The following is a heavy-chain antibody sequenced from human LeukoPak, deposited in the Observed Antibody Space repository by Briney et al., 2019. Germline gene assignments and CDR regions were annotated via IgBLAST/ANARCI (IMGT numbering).Heavy chain of an antibody. CDR1: GFTFSSNW. CDR3: ARDAVSGTYVGFCDY. J-gene: IGHJ4*02. Sequence: GGSLRLSCAASGFTFSSNWMHWVRQAPGKGLVWVSRINSDGSSTSYADSVKGRFTISRDNAKNTLYLQMNSLRDEDTAVHYCARDAVSGTYVGFCDYWGQGTLVTVSS. CDR2: INSDGSST. D-gene: IGHD1-1*01. V-gene: IGHV3-74*01.